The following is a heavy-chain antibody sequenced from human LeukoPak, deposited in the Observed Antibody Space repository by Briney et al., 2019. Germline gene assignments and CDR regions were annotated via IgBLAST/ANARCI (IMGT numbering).Heavy chain of an antibody. V-gene: IGHV4-39*01. CDR3: ARHPYSYDAFDI. D-gene: IGHD5-18*01. J-gene: IGHJ3*02. Sequence: SETLSLTCTVSGGSIISSTYYWGWIRQPPGKGLGWIGSIHHSGTTYYNPSLQSRVTISVDTSKNQFSLNLSSVTAADTAVYYCARHPYSYDAFDIWGQGTMVTVSS. CDR1: GGSIISSTYY. CDR2: IHHSGTT.